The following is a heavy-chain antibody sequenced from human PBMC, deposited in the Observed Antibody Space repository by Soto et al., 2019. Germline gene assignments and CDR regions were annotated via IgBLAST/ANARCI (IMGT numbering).Heavy chain of an antibody. D-gene: IGHD2-15*01. CDR3: TTDLCSGGSYHQIYYYGMDV. CDR1: GFTFSNAW. Sequence: GGSLRLSCAASGFTFSNAWMNWVRQAPGKGLEWVGRIKSKTDGGTTDYAAPVKGRFTISRDDSKNTLYLQMNSLKTEDTAVYYCTTDLCSGGSYHQIYYYGMDVWGQGTTVTVSS. V-gene: IGHV3-15*07. CDR2: IKSKTDGGTT. J-gene: IGHJ6*02.